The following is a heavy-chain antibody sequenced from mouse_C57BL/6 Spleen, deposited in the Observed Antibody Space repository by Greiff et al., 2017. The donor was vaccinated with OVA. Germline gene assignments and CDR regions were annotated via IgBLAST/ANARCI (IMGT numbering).Heavy chain of an antibody. J-gene: IGHJ1*03. CDR1: GYTFTDYY. Sequence: VQLQQSGPELVKPGASVKIPCKASGYTFTDYYMDWVKQSHGKSLEWIGDINPNNGGTIYNQKFKGKATLTEDKSSSTAYMELRSLTSEDTAVYYCARGGREGYFDVWGTGTTVTVSA. CDR2: INPNNGGT. V-gene: IGHV1-18*01. CDR3: ARGGREGYFDV. D-gene: IGHD3-3*01.